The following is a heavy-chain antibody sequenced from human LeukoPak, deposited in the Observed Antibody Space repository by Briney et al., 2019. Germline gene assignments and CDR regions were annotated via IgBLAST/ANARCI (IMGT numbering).Heavy chain of an antibody. V-gene: IGHV3-21*01. J-gene: IGHJ4*02. D-gene: IGHD5-18*01. CDR1: GFAFSSYS. CDR3: ARVQLWAIDY. Sequence: GGSLRLSCAASGFAFSSYSMNWVRQAPGKGLEWVSSISSSSSYIYYADSVKGRFTISRDNAKNSLYLQMNSLRAEDTAVYYCARVQLWAIDYWGQGTLVTVSS. CDR2: ISSSSSYI.